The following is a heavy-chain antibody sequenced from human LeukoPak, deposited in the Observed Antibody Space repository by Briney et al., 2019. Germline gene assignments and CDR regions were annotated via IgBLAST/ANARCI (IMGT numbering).Heavy chain of an antibody. CDR3: ASSVHHYYYGMDV. D-gene: IGHD1-1*01. J-gene: IGHJ6*02. Sequence: PGGSLRLSCAASGFTVSSNCMSWVRQAPGKGLEWVSVIYSGGSTYYADSVKGRFTISRDNSKNTLYLQMNSLRAEDTAVYYCASSVHHYYYGMDVWGQGTTVTVSS. V-gene: IGHV3-66*01. CDR1: GFTVSSNC. CDR2: IYSGGST.